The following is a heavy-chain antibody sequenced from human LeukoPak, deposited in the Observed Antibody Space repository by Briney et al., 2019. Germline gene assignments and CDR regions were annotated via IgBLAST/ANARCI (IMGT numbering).Heavy chain of an antibody. CDR2: INHSGST. V-gene: IGHV4-34*01. J-gene: IGHJ4*02. CDR1: GGSFSGYY. CDR3: AKDLSKSLLYRRGMYYFDY. D-gene: IGHD3-3*01. Sequence: KPSETLSLTCAVYGGSFSGYYWSWIRQPPEKGLDWIGEINHSGSTNYNPSLKSRVTISVDTSKNQFSLKLSSVTAADTAVYYCAKDLSKSLLYRRGMYYFDYWGQGTLVTVSS.